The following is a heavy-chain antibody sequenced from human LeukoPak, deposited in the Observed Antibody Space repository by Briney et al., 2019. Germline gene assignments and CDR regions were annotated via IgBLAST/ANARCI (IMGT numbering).Heavy chain of an antibody. CDR2: LSGSGITT. CDR1: GFTFNNSA. CDR3: AKGIYSSGWSYFDY. V-gene: IGHV3-23*01. Sequence: GGSLSLSCAASGFTFNNSAMIWVHQATGKGLEWVSTLSGSGITTYYADSVKGRFTISRDNSKNTLYLKMNSLRAEDTAVYYCAKGIYSSGWSYFDYWGHGTLVTVSS. D-gene: IGHD6-19*01. J-gene: IGHJ4*01.